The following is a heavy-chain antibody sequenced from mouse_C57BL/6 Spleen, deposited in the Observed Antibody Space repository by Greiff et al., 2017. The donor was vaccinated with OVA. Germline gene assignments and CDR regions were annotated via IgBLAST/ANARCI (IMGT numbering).Heavy chain of an antibody. CDR3: ARDYYGSSYVGAMDD. CDR1: GYSFTGYY. V-gene: IGHV1-42*01. CDR2: INPSTGGT. Sequence: DVQLQESGPELVKPGASVKISCKASGYSFTGYYMNWVKQSPEQSLEWIGEINPSTGGTTYTQKFNAKATLTVDKSSSTAYMQLKSLTSEDSAVYYCARDYYGSSYVGAMDDWGQGTSVTVSS. J-gene: IGHJ4*01. D-gene: IGHD1-1*01.